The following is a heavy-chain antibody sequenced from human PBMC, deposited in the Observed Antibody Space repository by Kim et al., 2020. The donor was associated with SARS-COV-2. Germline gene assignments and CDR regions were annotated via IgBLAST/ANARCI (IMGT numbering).Heavy chain of an antibody. CDR2: I. CDR3: ARDSPYGDYPDF. D-gene: IGHD4-17*01. Sequence: IYCTDSLRGRFTISRDNAKNSVYLQMNNLSVEDTAVYYCARDSPYGDYPDFWGQGTLVIVSS. V-gene: IGHV3-21*01. J-gene: IGHJ4*02.